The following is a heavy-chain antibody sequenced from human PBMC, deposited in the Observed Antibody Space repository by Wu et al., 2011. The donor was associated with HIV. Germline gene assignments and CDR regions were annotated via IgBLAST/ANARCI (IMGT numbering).Heavy chain of an antibody. CDR2: ISPYNGDT. CDR3: AREQLERQIDF. V-gene: IGHV1-18*01. Sequence: QVQLVQSGAEVKKPGASVKVSCKASGYTFTTYGITWVRQAPGQGLEWMGWISPYNGDTNYAQNLQGRVTMTTDTSTSTAYMELRSLTSDDTAVYYCAREQLERQIDFWGQGTWSSSPQ. D-gene: IGHD1-1*01. J-gene: IGHJ4*02. CDR1: GYTFTTYG.